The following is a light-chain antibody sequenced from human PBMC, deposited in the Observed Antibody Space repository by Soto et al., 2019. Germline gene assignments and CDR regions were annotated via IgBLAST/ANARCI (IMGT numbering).Light chain of an antibody. J-gene: IGKJ3*01. CDR1: QSVTSTY. Sequence: EIVLTQSPGTLSLSPGDRATLSCRASQSVTSTYLAWYQQKPGQAPRLLIYGASSRATGVPHRFSGSGSGTDFTLTISRLEPEDFAVYYCQHYGGSPLFTFGPGTKVDVK. CDR2: GAS. V-gene: IGKV3-20*01. CDR3: QHYGGSPLFT.